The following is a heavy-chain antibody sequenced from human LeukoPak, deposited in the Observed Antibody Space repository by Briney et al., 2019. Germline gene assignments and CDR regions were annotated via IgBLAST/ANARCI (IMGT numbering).Heavy chain of an antibody. V-gene: IGHV3-74*01. CDR1: GFTFSNYW. Sequence: GGSLRLSCAASGFTFSNYWMHWVRQAPGKSLVWVSRIKSDGSSTSYADSVKGRFTISRDNAKNTLYLQMNSLRAEDTAVYYCARAVGNSEDFDYWGQGTLVTVSS. J-gene: IGHJ4*02. CDR2: IKSDGSST. CDR3: ARAVGNSEDFDY. D-gene: IGHD4-23*01.